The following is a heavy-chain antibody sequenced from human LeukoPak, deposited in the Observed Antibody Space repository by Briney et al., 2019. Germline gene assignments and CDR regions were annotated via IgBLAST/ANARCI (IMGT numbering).Heavy chain of an antibody. Sequence: SQTLSLTCTVSGGSISSGSYYWSWIRQPPGKGLEWIGEINHSGSTNYNPSLKSRVTISVDTSKNQFSLKLSSVTAADTAVYYCARGGSPVGATNDYWGQGTLVTVSS. CDR3: ARGGSPVGATNDY. CDR1: GGSISSGSYY. CDR2: INHSGST. V-gene: IGHV4-39*07. D-gene: IGHD1-26*01. J-gene: IGHJ4*02.